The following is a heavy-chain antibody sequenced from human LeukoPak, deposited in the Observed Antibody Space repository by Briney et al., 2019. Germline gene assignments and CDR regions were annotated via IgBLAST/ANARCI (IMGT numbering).Heavy chain of an antibody. D-gene: IGHD3-22*01. Sequence: SVKVSCKASGGTFSSYAISWVRQAPGQGLEWMGGIIPIFGTANYAQKFQGRVTITTDESTSTAYMELRSLRSDDTAVYYCARQAQYYYDSSWYFDYWGQGTLVTVSS. CDR1: GGTFSSYA. V-gene: IGHV1-69*05. CDR2: IIPIFGTA. CDR3: ARQAQYYYDSSWYFDY. J-gene: IGHJ4*02.